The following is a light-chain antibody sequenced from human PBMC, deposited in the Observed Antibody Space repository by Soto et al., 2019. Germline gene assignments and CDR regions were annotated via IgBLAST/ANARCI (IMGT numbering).Light chain of an antibody. CDR3: QQRSNWPPIT. V-gene: IGKV3-11*01. Sequence: EIVLTQSPATLSLSPGERATLSCRASQGVSSYLAWYQQKPGQTPRLLIYDASNRSTAIPARFSGSGSGTDFALTISSLEAEDFAVYYCQQRSNWPPITFGQGTRLEIK. J-gene: IGKJ5*01. CDR1: QGVSSY. CDR2: DAS.